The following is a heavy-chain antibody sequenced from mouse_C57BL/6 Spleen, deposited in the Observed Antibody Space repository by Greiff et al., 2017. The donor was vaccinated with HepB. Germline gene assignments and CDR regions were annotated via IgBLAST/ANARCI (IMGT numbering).Heavy chain of an antibody. D-gene: IGHD3-3*01. CDR3: TRGGWDYAMDY. V-gene: IGHV1-15*01. CDR1: GYTFTDYE. Sequence: SGAELVRPGASVTLSCKASGYTFTDYEMHWVKQTPVHGLEWIGAIDPETGGTAYNQKFKGKAILTADKSSSTAYMELRSLTSEDSAVYYCTRGGWDYAMDYWGQGTSVTVSS. J-gene: IGHJ4*01. CDR2: IDPETGGT.